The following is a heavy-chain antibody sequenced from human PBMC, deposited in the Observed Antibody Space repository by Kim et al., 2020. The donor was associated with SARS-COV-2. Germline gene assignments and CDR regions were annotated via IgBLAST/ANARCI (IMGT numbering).Heavy chain of an antibody. D-gene: IGHD6-25*01. Sequence: GGSLRLSCAASGFTFSDHYMDWVRQAPGKGLEWVGRSRNRPNSYTTEYAASVKGRFTISRDDSRNSVSLQMDSLKTEDTAVYYCARAHSSGYFEYWGQGTLVTVSS. CDR3: ARAHSSGYFEY. J-gene: IGHJ4*02. CDR1: GFTFSDHY. V-gene: IGHV3-72*01. CDR2: SRNRPNSYTT.